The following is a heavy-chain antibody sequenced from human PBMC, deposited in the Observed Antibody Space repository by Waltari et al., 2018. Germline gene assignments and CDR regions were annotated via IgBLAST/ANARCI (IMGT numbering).Heavy chain of an antibody. CDR1: GFTFSSYS. J-gene: IGHJ4*02. V-gene: IGHV3-30-3*01. D-gene: IGHD1-26*01. Sequence: QVQLVESGGGVVQPGRSLRLSCAASGFTFSSYSMHWVRQAPGKGLEWVAVISYDGSNKYYADSVKGRFTISRDNSKNTLYLQMNSLRAEDTAMYYCARDQWELHYFDYWGQGTLVTVSS. CDR2: ISYDGSNK. CDR3: ARDQWELHYFDY.